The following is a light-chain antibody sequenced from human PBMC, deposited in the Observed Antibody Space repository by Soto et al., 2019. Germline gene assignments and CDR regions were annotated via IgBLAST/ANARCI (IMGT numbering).Light chain of an antibody. J-gene: IGLJ2*01. CDR3: CSYAGRSTWDVV. Sequence: QSALTQPASVSGSPGQSITISCTGTSSDVEGSGLVSWYQFHPGKAPKLLIFEGFKRPSGVSNRFSGSKSGSTASLTISGLQAEDEADYYCCSYAGRSTWDVVFGGGTKVTVL. V-gene: IGLV2-23*01. CDR2: EGF. CDR1: SSDVEGSGL.